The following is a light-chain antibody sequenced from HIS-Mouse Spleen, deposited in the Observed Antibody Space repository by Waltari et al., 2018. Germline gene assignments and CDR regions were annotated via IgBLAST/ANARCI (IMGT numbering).Light chain of an antibody. V-gene: IGLV3-21*03. Sequence: SYVLTQPPSVSVAPGKTARITCGGNNIGSKSVHWYQQKPGQAPVLVVYDASDRPSGIPERFSGSNSGHTATLTISRVEAGDEADYYCQVWDSSSDHVVFGGGTKLTVL. CDR2: DAS. CDR3: QVWDSSSDHVV. J-gene: IGLJ2*01. CDR1: NIGSKS.